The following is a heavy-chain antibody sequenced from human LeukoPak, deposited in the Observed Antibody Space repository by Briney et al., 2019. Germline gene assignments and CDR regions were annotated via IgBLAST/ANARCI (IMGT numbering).Heavy chain of an antibody. J-gene: IGHJ4*02. CDR3: ARGWNSGYDQTFDY. CDR2: INHSGST. CDR1: GGSFSGYY. Sequence: SETLSLTCAVYGGSFSGYYWSWIRQPPGKGLEWIGEINHSGSTNYNPSLKSRVTISVDTSKNQFSLKLSSVTAADTAVCYCARGWNSGYDQTFDYWGQGTLVTVSS. V-gene: IGHV4-34*01. D-gene: IGHD5-12*01.